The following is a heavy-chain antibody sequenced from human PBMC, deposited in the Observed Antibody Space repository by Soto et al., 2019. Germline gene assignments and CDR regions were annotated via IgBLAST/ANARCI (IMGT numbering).Heavy chain of an antibody. D-gene: IGHD2-15*01. Sequence: EVQLLESGGGLVQPGGSLRLSCAASGFTFSSYAMSWVRQAPGKGLEWVSVISGSDGRTYYADSGKGRCTISRDNSKNRLYLQVNSLRVEDLALYYCAKSRGGSCYEVSDYWGQGTLVIVCS. CDR2: ISGSDGRT. CDR1: GFTFSSYA. J-gene: IGHJ4*02. CDR3: AKSRGGSCYEVSDY. V-gene: IGHV3-23*01.